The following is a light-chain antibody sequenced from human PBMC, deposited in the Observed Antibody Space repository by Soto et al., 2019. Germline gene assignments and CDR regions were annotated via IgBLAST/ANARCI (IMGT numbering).Light chain of an antibody. CDR2: GAS. Sequence: EIVLTQSPGTLSLSPGERATLSCRASQSVSSSYLAWYQQKPGQAPRLLIYGASYRATGIPDRFSGSGSGTDFTRTISRLEPEDFAVYYCQQYGSSLLTFGGGTKVEIK. J-gene: IGKJ4*01. V-gene: IGKV3-20*01. CDR3: QQYGSSLLT. CDR1: QSVSSSY.